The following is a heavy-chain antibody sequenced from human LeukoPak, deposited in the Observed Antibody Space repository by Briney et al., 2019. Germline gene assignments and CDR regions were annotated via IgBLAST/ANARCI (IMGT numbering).Heavy chain of an antibody. V-gene: IGHV3-21*01. D-gene: IGHD6-19*01. CDR2: ISSSSSYI. CDR1: GFTFSSYS. Sequence: PGGSLRLSCAASGFTFSSYSMNWVRQAPGKGLEWVSSISSSSSYIYYADSVKGRFTISRDNAKNSLYLQMNSLRAEDTAVYYCARAKGAIAVEDFDYWGQGTLVTVSS. J-gene: IGHJ4*02. CDR3: ARAKGAIAVEDFDY.